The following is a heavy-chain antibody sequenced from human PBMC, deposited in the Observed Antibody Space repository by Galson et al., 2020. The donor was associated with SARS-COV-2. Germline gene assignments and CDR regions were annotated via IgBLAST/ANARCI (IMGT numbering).Heavy chain of an antibody. J-gene: IGHJ4*02. CDR1: GFTFSTYA. CDR3: ARDGCSSTSCYQNYFDY. V-gene: IGHV3-30-3*01. Sequence: GESLKISCAASGFTFSTYALHWVRQAPGKGLEWVAVMSYDDGSNKYYADSVKGRFTISRDNSKNTLYLQMNSLRAEDTAVYYCARDGCSSTSCYQNYFDYWGQGTLVTVSS. D-gene: IGHD2-2*01. CDR2: MSYDDGSNK.